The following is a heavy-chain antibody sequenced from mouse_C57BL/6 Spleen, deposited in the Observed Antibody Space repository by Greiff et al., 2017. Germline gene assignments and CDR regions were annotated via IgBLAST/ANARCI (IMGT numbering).Heavy chain of an antibody. Sequence: EVHLVESGGDLVKPGGSLKLSCAASGFTFSSYGMSWVRQTPDKRLEWVATISSGGSYTYYPDSVKGRFTISRDNAKNTLYLQMSSLKSEDTAMYYCARHWNYSNYFDYWGQGTTLTVSS. CDR2: ISSGGSYT. D-gene: IGHD2-5*01. V-gene: IGHV5-6*01. J-gene: IGHJ2*01. CDR1: GFTFSSYG. CDR3: ARHWNYSNYFDY.